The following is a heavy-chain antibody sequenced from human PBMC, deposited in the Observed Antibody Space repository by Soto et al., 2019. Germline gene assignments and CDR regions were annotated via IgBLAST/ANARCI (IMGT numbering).Heavy chain of an antibody. CDR3: ARGLIVATIFDY. CDR1: GGTFSSYT. D-gene: IGHD5-12*01. V-gene: IGHV1-69*02. J-gene: IGHJ4*02. Sequence: QVQLVQSGAEVKKPGSSVKVSCKASGGTFSSYTISWVRQAPGQGLEWMGRIIPILGIANYAQKFQDRVTITADKSTSTAYMELSSLRSEDTAVYYCARGLIVATIFDYWGQGTLVTVSS. CDR2: IIPILGIA.